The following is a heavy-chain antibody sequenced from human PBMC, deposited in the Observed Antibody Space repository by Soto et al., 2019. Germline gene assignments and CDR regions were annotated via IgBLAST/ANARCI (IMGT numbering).Heavy chain of an antibody. CDR1: GYTFTSYG. CDR3: ARQPLTLHPPYYTDY. J-gene: IGHJ4*02. D-gene: IGHD1-26*01. V-gene: IGHV1-18*01. Sequence: GASVKVSCKASGYTFTSYGISWVRQAPGQGLEWMGWISAYNGNTNYAQKLQGRVTMTTDTSTSTAYMELRSLRSDDTAVYYCARQPLTLHPPYYTDYWGKGTLVTVS. CDR2: ISAYNGNT.